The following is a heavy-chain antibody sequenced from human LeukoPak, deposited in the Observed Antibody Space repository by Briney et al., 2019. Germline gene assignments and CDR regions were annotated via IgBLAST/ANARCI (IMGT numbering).Heavy chain of an antibody. Sequence: SETLSLTCTVSGGSISSYYWSWIRQPAGKGRESIGHISTSWSTNYNPSLKSRVTMSVDTSKNQFSLKLSSVTAADTAVYYCARVRYSDSSVLTRKRSYYFDYWGQGTLVTVSS. J-gene: IGHJ4*02. D-gene: IGHD3-22*01. CDR3: ARVRYSDSSVLTRKRSYYFDY. CDR2: ISTSWST. CDR1: GGSISSYY. V-gene: IGHV4-4*07.